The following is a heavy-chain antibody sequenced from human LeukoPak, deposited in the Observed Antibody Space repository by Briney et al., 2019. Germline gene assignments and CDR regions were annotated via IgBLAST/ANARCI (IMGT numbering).Heavy chain of an antibody. Sequence: GRSLRLSCAASGFTFSGYGMHWVSQAPGKGLEWVAVISYDGHNEYYADSVKGRFTISRDNSKNTVYVQMNSLRAEDTAVYYCAKGVGYGGMDVWGQGTTVTVSS. J-gene: IGHJ6*02. CDR3: AKGVGYGGMDV. V-gene: IGHV3-30*18. CDR2: ISYDGHNE. CDR1: GFTFSGYG. D-gene: IGHD2-8*01.